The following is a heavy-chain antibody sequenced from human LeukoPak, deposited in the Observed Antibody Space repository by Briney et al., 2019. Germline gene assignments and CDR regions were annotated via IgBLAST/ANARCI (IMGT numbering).Heavy chain of an antibody. V-gene: IGHV4-30-4*01. CDR1: GGSISSGDYY. J-gene: IGHJ3*02. CDR3: ARDNGSGYYDSSGYYPVAFDI. D-gene: IGHD3-22*01. CDR2: IYYSRST. Sequence: SETLSLTCTVSGGSISSGDYYWSWIRQPPGKGLEWIGYIYYSRSTYYNPSLKSRVTISVDTSKNQFSLKLSSVTAADTAVYYCARDNGSGYYDSSGYYPVAFDIWGQGTMVTVSS.